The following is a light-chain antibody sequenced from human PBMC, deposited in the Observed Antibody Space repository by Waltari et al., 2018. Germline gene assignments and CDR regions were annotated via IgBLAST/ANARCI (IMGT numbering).Light chain of an antibody. V-gene: IGKV3-15*01. CDR1: QSISDN. J-gene: IGKJ3*01. CDR3: QQYDDWPLT. CDR2: RAS. Sequence: EIVMTQSPATLSVSPGERATSSCRASQSISDNLAWYQQKPGQAPRLLIFRASTRATDIPARFSGSGSGTEFTLTIGSLQSEDFAVYYCQQYDDWPLTFGPGTKVDF.